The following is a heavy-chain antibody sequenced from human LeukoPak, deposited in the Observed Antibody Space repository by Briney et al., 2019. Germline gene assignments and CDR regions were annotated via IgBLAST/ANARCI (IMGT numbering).Heavy chain of an antibody. D-gene: IGHD6-13*01. J-gene: IGHJ6*03. CDR2: IYTSGST. Sequence: SETLSLTCTVSGGSISSYYWSWIRQPAGKGLEWIGRIYTSGSTNYNPSLKSRVTMSVDTSKHQFSLKLSSVTAADTAVYYCARDPGIAAAGWNYYYYYMDVWGKGTTVTVSS. CDR3: ARDPGIAAAGWNYYYYYMDV. CDR1: GGSISSYY. V-gene: IGHV4-4*07.